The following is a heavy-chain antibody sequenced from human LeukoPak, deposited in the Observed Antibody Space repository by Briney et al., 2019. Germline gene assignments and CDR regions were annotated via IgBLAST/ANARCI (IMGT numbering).Heavy chain of an antibody. CDR3: ARGSGGYSYGNNWFDP. Sequence: SETLSLTCAVYGGSFSGYYWSWIRQPPGKGLEWIGEINHSGSTNYNPSLKSRVTISVDTSKIQFSLKLSSVTAADTAVYYCARGSGGYSYGNNWFDPWGQGTLVTVSS. CDR2: INHSGST. D-gene: IGHD5-18*01. V-gene: IGHV4-34*01. J-gene: IGHJ5*02. CDR1: GGSFSGYY.